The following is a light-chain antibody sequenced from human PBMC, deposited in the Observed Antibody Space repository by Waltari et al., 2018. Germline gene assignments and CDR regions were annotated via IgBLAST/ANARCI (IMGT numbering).Light chain of an antibody. Sequence: SYVLTQPPSVSVAPGETARTTCGGDNIGSYSVHWYQQKPGQAPVLVIRYDSDRPSGILERFSGSNSANTATLTISRVEAGDEANYYCQVWHAAIDPGVFGTGTEVTV. CDR1: NIGSYS. V-gene: IGLV3-21*04. CDR3: QVWHAAIDPGV. J-gene: IGLJ1*01. CDR2: YDS.